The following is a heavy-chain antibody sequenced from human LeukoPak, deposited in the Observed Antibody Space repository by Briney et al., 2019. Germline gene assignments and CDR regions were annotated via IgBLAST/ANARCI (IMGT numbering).Heavy chain of an antibody. Sequence: SETLSLTCTVSGGSISSYYWSWIRQPPGKGLEWIGYIYYSGSTNYNPSLKSRVTISVDTSKNQFSLKLRSVTAADTAVYYCARGGISGDQDYYFDYWGQGTLVTVSS. CDR3: ARGGISGDQDYYFDY. D-gene: IGHD1-20*01. J-gene: IGHJ4*02. CDR1: GGSISSYY. CDR2: IYYSGST. V-gene: IGHV4-59*01.